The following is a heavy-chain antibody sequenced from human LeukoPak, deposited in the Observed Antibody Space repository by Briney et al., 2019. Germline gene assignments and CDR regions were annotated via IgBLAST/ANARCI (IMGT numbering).Heavy chain of an antibody. CDR2: ISYDGGYK. V-gene: IGHV3-30*04. D-gene: IGHD3-10*01. CDR3: AKDLHYGSADY. J-gene: IGHJ4*02. Sequence: GVLRLSCSASGFTFSSYAMHWVRQAPGKGLEWVAVISYDGGYKYYADSVKGRFTISRYSALLALSLEMNSLRAEDTAVYYCAKDLHYGSADYWGQGTLVTVSS. CDR1: GFTFSSYA.